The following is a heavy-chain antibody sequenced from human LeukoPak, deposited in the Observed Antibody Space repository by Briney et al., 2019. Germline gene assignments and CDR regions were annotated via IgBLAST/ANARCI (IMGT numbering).Heavy chain of an antibody. V-gene: IGHV3-23*01. Sequence: GGSLRLSCAASGFTFGSYAMNWVRQAPGKGLEWVSGISNSGGKRYYADSVKGRFTISRDNSKNTLFLQMNSLTAEDTAIYSCARPRLEYCSGGSCFDAFDIWGQGTMVTVSS. CDR1: GFTFGSYA. D-gene: IGHD2-15*01. J-gene: IGHJ3*02. CDR2: ISNSGGKR. CDR3: ARPRLEYCSGGSCFDAFDI.